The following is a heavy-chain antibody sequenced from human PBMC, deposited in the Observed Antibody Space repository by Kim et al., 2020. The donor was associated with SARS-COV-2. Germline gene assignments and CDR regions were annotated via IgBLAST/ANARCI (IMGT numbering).Heavy chain of an antibody. CDR1: GFTFSSYA. D-gene: IGHD3-16*01. V-gene: IGHV3-23*01. CDR3: TKNLYDDGMDV. CDR2: IGAGGDTS. Sequence: GGSLRLSCAASGFTFSSYAMHWVRQAPGKGLEWVSTIGAGGDTSYYADSVKGRFTITRDNTKDTLYLKNNRLTGDTTAIYYCTKNLYDDGMDVLAIGTT. J-gene: IGHJ6*03.